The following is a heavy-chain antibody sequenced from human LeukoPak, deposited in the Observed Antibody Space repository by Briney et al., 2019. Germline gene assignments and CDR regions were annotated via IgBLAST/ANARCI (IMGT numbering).Heavy chain of an antibody. J-gene: IGHJ4*02. CDR1: GGSISSYY. D-gene: IGHD5-12*01. CDR2: IYYSGST. V-gene: IGHV4-59*01. Sequence: SETLSLTCTVSGGSISSYYWSWIRQPPGKGLEWIGYIYYSGSTNYNPSLKSRVTISVDTSKNQFSLKLSSVTAADTAVYYCARDREGSGYDWGTDYWGQGTLVTVSS. CDR3: ARDREGSGYDWGTDY.